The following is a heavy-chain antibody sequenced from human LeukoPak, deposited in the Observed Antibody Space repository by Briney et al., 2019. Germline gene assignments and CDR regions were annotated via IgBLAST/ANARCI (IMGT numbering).Heavy chain of an antibody. CDR2: INHSGST. J-gene: IGHJ4*02. CDR3: ARKTEYFYDSSGYHDY. Sequence: PSETLSLTCAVYGGSFSGYYWSWIRQPPGKGLEWIGEINHSGSTNYNPSLKSRVTISVDTSKNQFSLKLSSVTAADTAVYYCARKTEYFYDSSGYHDYWGQGTLVTVSS. D-gene: IGHD3-22*01. CDR1: GGSFSGYY. V-gene: IGHV4-34*01.